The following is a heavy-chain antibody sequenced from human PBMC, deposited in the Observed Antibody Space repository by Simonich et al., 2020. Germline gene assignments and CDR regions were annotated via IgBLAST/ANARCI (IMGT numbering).Heavy chain of an antibody. Sequence: QVQLQESGPGLVKPSETLSLTCTVSGGSISSYYWSWIRQPPGQGLEWIGSIYYSGSTNYNPSLKSRVTISVATSKNQLALKLSSVTAADTAVYYCARGISSGWYWYFDLWGRGTLVTVSS. D-gene: IGHD6-19*01. J-gene: IGHJ2*01. CDR1: GGSISSYY. V-gene: IGHV4-59*01. CDR2: IYYSGST. CDR3: ARGISSGWYWYFDL.